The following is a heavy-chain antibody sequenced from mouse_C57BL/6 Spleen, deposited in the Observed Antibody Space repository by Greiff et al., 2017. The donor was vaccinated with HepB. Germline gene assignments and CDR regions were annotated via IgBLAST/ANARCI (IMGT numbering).Heavy chain of an antibody. Sequence: EVQLVESGPGLVKPSQSLSLTCSVTGYSITSGYYWNWIRQFPGNKLEWMGYISYDGSNNYNPSLKNRISITRDTSKNQFFLKLNSVTTEDTATYYCAREGEYWGQGTTLTVSS. CDR1: GYSITSGYY. J-gene: IGHJ2*01. CDR2: ISYDGSN. V-gene: IGHV3-6*01. CDR3: AREGEY.